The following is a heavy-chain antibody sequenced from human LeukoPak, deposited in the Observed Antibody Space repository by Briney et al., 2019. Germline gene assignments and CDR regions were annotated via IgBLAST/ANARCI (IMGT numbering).Heavy chain of an antibody. CDR3: ARDVMAARPGYFDY. D-gene: IGHD6-6*01. Sequence: SETLSLTCTVSGGSISSYYWSWIRQPPGKGLEWIGYIYYSGSTNYNPSLKSRVTISVDTSKNQSSLKLSSVTAADTAVYYCARDVMAARPGYFDYWGQGTLVTVSS. V-gene: IGHV4-59*01. CDR1: GGSISSYY. J-gene: IGHJ4*02. CDR2: IYYSGST.